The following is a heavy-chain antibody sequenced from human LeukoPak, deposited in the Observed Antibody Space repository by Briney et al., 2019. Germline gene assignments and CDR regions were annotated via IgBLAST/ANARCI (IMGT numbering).Heavy chain of an antibody. J-gene: IGHJ4*02. Sequence: GGSLRLSCAASGFPFSSYAMNWVRQAPGKGLEWVSAISETGDRTHYADSVKGRFTVSRDNPKDTLYLQMDSLRAEDTAVYYCAKGSYYDSSGPFYFDYWGQGTLVTVSS. CDR3: AKGSYYDSSGPFYFDY. CDR2: ISETGDRT. D-gene: IGHD3-22*01. CDR1: GFPFSSYA. V-gene: IGHV3-23*01.